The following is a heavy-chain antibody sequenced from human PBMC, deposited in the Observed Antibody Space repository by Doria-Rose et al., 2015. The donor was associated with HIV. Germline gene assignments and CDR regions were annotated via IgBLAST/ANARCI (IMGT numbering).Heavy chain of an antibody. CDR1: GFTFSDHY. V-gene: IGHV3-72*01. CDR2: SKNKVKSYTT. D-gene: IGHD1-26*01. CDR3: ATWISGSYNY. Sequence: VQLVQSGGGLVQPGGSLRLSCAASGFTFSDHYMDWVRQAPGKGLEWVGRSKNKVKSYTTEYAASVKGRFTISRDGSENSLYLQMNSLKTEDTAVYHCATWISGSYNYWGQGTLVTVPS. J-gene: IGHJ4*02.